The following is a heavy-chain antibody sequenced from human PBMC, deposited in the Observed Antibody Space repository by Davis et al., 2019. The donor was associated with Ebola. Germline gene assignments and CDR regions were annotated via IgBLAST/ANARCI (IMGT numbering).Heavy chain of an antibody. CDR3: ARSITMVRGVSWFDP. Sequence: ASVKVSCKASAYSFSCYGISWVRQAPGQGLEWMGWISAYNGNTNYAQKLQGRVTMTTDTSTSTAYTELRSLRSDDTAVYYCARSITMVRGVSWFDPWGQGTLVTVSS. CDR1: AYSFSCYG. D-gene: IGHD3-10*01. J-gene: IGHJ5*02. V-gene: IGHV1-18*01. CDR2: ISAYNGNT.